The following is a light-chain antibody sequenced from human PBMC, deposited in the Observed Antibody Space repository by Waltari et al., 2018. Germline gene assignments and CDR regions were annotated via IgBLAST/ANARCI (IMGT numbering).Light chain of an antibody. Sequence: DIVMTQSPDSLAVSLGARATITCKSSQSLLYSSNNKNSLAWYQQKPGQAPKLLIYGASSRETGVPDRFSASGSGTDFTLTISSLQAEDVAVYYCQQYYSTPLTFGGGTKVEIK. V-gene: IGKV4-1*01. CDR1: QSLLYSSNNKNS. J-gene: IGKJ4*01. CDR2: GAS. CDR3: QQYYSTPLT.